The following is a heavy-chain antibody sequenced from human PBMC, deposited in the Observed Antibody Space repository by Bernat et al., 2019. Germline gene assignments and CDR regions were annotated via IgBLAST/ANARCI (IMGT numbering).Heavy chain of an antibody. CDR3: ASEETVAAAGYYYYYGMDV. CDR2: INPSGGST. V-gene: IGHV1-46*01. J-gene: IGHJ6*02. D-gene: IGHD6-13*01. CDR1: GYTFTSYY. Sequence: QVQLVQSGAEVKKPGASVKVSCKASGYTFTSYYMHWVRQAPGQGLEWMGIINPSGGSTSYAQKFQGRVTMTRATSTSTVYMELSSLRSEDTTVYYCASEETVAAAGYYYYYGMDVWGQGTTVTVSS.